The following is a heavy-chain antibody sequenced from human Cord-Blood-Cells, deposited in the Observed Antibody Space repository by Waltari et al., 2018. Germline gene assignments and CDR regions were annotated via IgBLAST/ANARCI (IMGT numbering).Heavy chain of an antibody. CDR2: INHSGST. CDR1: GGSFSGYY. D-gene: IGHD3-3*01. J-gene: IGHJ5*02. CDR3: ARETSEVLRFLEWLLYSGWFDP. V-gene: IGHV4-34*01. Sequence: QVQLQQWGAGLLKPSETLSLTCAVYGGSFSGYYWSWIRQPPGKGLEWIGEINHSGSTNYNPSLKIRVTISVDTSKNQFSLKLSSVTAADTAVYYCARETSEVLRFLEWLLYSGWFDPWGQGTLVTVSS.